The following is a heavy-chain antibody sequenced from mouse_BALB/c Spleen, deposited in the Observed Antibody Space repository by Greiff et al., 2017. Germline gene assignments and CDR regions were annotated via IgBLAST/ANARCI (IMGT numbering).Heavy chain of an antibody. Sequence: VKLMESGPGLVQPSQSLSITCTVSGFSLTSYGVHWVRQSPGKGLEWLGVIWSGGSTDYNAAFISRLSISKDNSKSQVFVKMNSLQANDTAIYYCATGSYYFDYWGQGTTLTVSS. V-gene: IGHV2-2*02. J-gene: IGHJ2*01. CDR1: GFSLTSYG. CDR3: ATGSYYFDY. CDR2: IWSGGST.